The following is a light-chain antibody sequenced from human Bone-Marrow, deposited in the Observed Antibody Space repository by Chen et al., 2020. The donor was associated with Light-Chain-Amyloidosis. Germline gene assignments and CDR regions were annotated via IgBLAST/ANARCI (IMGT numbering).Light chain of an antibody. J-gene: IGKJ2*01. CDR3: QERTNWPLYT. V-gene: IGKV3-11*01. CDR2: DAS. Sequence: EIVFTQSPATLSLSPGARTALSCRASQRISKCLAWYQHKPGQAPRLLISDASIRATGIPARFSGSGSGTDFTLTINSLEPEDFAVYYCQERTNWPLYTFGQGTKLEI. CDR1: QRISKC.